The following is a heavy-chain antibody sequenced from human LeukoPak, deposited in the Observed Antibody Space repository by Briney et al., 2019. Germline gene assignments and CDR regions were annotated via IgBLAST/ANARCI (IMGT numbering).Heavy chain of an antibody. Sequence: GGSLRLSCAASGFTFSSYGMHWVRQAPGKGLEWVAVIWYDGSNKYYADSVKGRFTISRDNSKNTLYLQMNSLRAEDTAVYYCAKDLAPKPLYYYYGMDVWGQGTTVTVSS. CDR3: AKDLAPKPLYYYYGMDV. V-gene: IGHV3-33*06. D-gene: IGHD3-3*02. J-gene: IGHJ6*02. CDR2: IWYDGSNK. CDR1: GFTFSSYG.